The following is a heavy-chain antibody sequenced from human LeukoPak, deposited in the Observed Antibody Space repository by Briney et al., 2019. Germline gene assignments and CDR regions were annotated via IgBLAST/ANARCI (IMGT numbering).Heavy chain of an antibody. V-gene: IGHV3-30*03. CDR2: ISDDGSNK. J-gene: IGHJ4*02. D-gene: IGHD2-2*01. CDR1: GFTFSSYS. CDR3: VRDSKAGDY. Sequence: GGSLRLSCAASGFTFSSYSMNWVRQAPGKGLEWVSIISDDGSNKYYADSVKGRFTISRDNSKNTLYLQMNSLRTEDTAVYYCVRDSKAGDYWGQGTLVTISS.